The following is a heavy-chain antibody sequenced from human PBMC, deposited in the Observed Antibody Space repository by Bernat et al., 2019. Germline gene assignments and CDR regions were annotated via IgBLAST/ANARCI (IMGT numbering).Heavy chain of an antibody. Sequence: EVQLVESGGGLIQPGGSLRLSCAASGFTVSSNYMSWVRQAPGKGLGWVSVIYSGGSTYYADSVKGRFTISRDNSKNTLYLQMNSLRAEDTAVYYCARAVQSLYYYYGMDVWGQGTTVTVSS. J-gene: IGHJ6*02. CDR2: IYSGGST. D-gene: IGHD6-6*01. CDR1: GFTVSSNY. V-gene: IGHV3-53*01. CDR3: ARAVQSLYYYYGMDV.